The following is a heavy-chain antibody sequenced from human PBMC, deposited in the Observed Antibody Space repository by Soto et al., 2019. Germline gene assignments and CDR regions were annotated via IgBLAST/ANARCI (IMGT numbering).Heavy chain of an antibody. Sequence: SETLSLTCAVYGGSFSGYYWSWIRQPPGKGLEWIGEINHSGSTNHNPSLKSRVTISVDTSKNQFSLKLSSVTAADTAVYYCARGPSFYYGSGSYSGYFDYWGQGTLVTVSS. CDR2: INHSGST. J-gene: IGHJ4*02. CDR3: ARGPSFYYGSGSYSGYFDY. V-gene: IGHV4-34*01. CDR1: GGSFSGYY. D-gene: IGHD3-10*01.